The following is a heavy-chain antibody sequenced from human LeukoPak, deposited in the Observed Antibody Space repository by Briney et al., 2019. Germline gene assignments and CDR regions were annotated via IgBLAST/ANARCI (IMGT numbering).Heavy chain of an antibody. Sequence: SETLSLTCTASGGSISSGGHYWSWIRQPAGKGLEYLGRISSTGSTNYNPSLKSRVTISEATSKNQFSLKLSSVTAADTAVYYCARHAYYMDVWGKGTTVTVSS. V-gene: IGHV4-61*02. CDR3: ARHAYYMDV. J-gene: IGHJ6*03. CDR2: ISSTGST. CDR1: GGSISSGGHY.